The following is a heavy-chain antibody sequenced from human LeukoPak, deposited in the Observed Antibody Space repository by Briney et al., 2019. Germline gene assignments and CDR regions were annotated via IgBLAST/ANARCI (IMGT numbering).Heavy chain of an antibody. CDR1: GFTLSSYA. J-gene: IGHJ4*02. D-gene: IGHD3-22*01. Sequence: GGSLRLSCAASGFTLSSYAMSWVRQAPGKGLEWVSAISDTGNTYHADSVKGRFTISRDNSKNTLYLQMNSLRAEDTAVYYCARDSGWLSGYYFKYYFDYWGQGTLVTVSS. CDR3: ARDSGWLSGYYFKYYFDY. V-gene: IGHV3-23*01. CDR2: ISDTGNT.